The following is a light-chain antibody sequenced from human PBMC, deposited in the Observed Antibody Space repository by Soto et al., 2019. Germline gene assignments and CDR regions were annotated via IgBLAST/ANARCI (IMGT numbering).Light chain of an antibody. V-gene: IGKV1-9*01. J-gene: IGKJ2*01. CDR1: QGISTY. Sequence: DIQVTQAPSFLSASVGDRVTITCRASQGISTYLAWYQQKPGRAPKLLIYGASTLQSGVPSRFRGSGSGKEFTLTISTLQPENFATYYCQQFKNYPRTLGQGTKREIK. CDR2: GAS. CDR3: QQFKNYPRT.